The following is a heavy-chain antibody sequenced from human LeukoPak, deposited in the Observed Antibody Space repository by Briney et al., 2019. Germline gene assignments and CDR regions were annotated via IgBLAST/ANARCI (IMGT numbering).Heavy chain of an antibody. V-gene: IGHV3-30*18. J-gene: IGHJ6*02. CDR2: ISDDGSQK. CDR3: AKEHNGMDV. CDR1: GFSFSVYV. Sequence: PGGSLRLSCAASGFSFSVYVMDWVRQAPGKGLECVAVISDDGSQKYYAESVKGRFTISRDNSKNTVFVQMDSLRPEDTAVYYCAKEHNGMDVWGHGTTVTVSS.